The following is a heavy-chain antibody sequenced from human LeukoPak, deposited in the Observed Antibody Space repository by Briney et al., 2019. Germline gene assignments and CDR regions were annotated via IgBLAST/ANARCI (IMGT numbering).Heavy chain of an antibody. CDR2: IIPIFGTA. CDR3: ANLYGDYDMDV. CDR1: GGTFSSYA. V-gene: IGHV1-69*06. D-gene: IGHD4-17*01. Sequence: SVKVSCRASGGTFSSYAISWVRQAPGQGLEWMGGIIPIFGTANYAQKFQGRVTITADKSTSTAYMELSSLRSEDTAVYYCANLYGDYDMDVWGKGTTVTVSS. J-gene: IGHJ6*03.